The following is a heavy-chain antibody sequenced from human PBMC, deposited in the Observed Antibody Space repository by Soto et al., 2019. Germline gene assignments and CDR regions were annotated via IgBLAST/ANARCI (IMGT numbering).Heavy chain of an antibody. CDR3: AKGGAIVAAGTRVYLYNSMDV. J-gene: IGHJ6*02. CDR2: INPSSGDT. Sequence: ASVKVSCKASGYTFTGYYVHWVRQAPGQGLEWMGWINPSSGDTYFAQRFQGRVTMNKDTSIGTAYMELRGLTSDDTAEYYCAKGGAIVAAGTRVYLYNSMDVWGQGTTVTVSS. V-gene: IGHV1-2*02. D-gene: IGHD1-26*01. CDR1: GYTFTGYY.